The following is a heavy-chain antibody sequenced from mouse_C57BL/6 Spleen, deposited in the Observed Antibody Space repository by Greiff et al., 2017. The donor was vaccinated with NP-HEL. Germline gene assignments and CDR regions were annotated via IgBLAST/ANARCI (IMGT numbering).Heavy chain of an antibody. CDR1: GFNIKDDY. CDR3: TSNWDGFAY. Sequence: EVQLKESGAELVRPGASVKLSCTASGFNIKDDYMHWVKQRPEQGLEWIGWIDPENGDTEYASKFQGKATITADTSSNTAYLQLSSLTSEDTAVYYCTSNWDGFAYWGQGTLVTVSA. J-gene: IGHJ3*01. CDR2: IDPENGDT. V-gene: IGHV14-4*01. D-gene: IGHD4-1*01.